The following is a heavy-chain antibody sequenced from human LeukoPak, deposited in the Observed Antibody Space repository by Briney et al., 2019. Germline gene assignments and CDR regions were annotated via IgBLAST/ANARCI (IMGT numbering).Heavy chain of an antibody. CDR2: ISWNSGSI. V-gene: IGHV3-9*01. D-gene: IGHD5-24*01. Sequence: PGRSLRLSCAASGFTFDDYAMHWVRQAPGKGLEWVSGISWNSGSIGYADSVKGRFTISRDNAKNTLYLQMNSLRAEDTAVYYCVRESTSLTIFGMDVWGQGTTVTVSS. CDR3: VRESTSLTIFGMDV. J-gene: IGHJ6*02. CDR1: GFTFDDYA.